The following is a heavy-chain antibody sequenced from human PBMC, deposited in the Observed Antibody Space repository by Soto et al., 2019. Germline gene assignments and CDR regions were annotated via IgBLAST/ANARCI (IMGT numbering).Heavy chain of an antibody. CDR2: IYYSGST. Sequence: SETLSLTCTVSGGSISSYYWSWIRQPPGKGLEWIGYIYYSGSTNYNPSLKSRVTISVDTSKNQFSLKLSSVTAADTAVYYCARDWVVRGVISAYYYDMDVWGQGTTVTVSS. V-gene: IGHV4-59*01. CDR1: GGSISSYY. CDR3: ARDWVVRGVISAYYYDMDV. D-gene: IGHD3-10*01. J-gene: IGHJ6*02.